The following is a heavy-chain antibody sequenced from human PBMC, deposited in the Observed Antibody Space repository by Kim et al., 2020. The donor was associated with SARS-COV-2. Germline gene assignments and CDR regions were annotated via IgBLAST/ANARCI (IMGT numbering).Heavy chain of an antibody. CDR3: ALDGSGSYHLDY. D-gene: IGHD3-10*01. J-gene: IGHJ4*02. Sequence: GGSLRLSCAASGFTFSDYYMSWIRQAPGKGLEWVSYISSSSSYTNYADSVKGRFTISRDNAKNSLYLQMNSLRAEDTAVYYCALDGSGSYHLDYWGQGTLVTVSS. V-gene: IGHV3-11*06. CDR1: GFTFSDYY. CDR2: ISSSSSYT.